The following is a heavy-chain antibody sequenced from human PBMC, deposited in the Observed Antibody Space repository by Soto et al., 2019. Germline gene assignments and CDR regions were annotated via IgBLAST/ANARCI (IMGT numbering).Heavy chain of an antibody. CDR1: VGSLSDYS. V-gene: IGHV4-34*01. Sequence: VQLQQWGTGLLKPSETLSLTCAVYVGSLSDYSWTWIRQAPRRGLEWIGEVDTSGITNYNPSLEIRVTFSIEMPNCPFSRRRSPVTAADTAVSFCARAGNYDVLSVRMYYFDSWGQGTPVTVSS. J-gene: IGHJ4*02. D-gene: IGHD3-3*01. CDR3: ARAGNYDVLSVRMYYFDS. CDR2: VDTSGIT.